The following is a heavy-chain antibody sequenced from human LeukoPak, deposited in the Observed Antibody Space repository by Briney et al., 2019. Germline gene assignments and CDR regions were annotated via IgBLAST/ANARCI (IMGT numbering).Heavy chain of an antibody. CDR1: GGPISSYY. V-gene: IGHV4-59*01. J-gene: IGHJ6*03. D-gene: IGHD1-26*01. Sequence: SETLSLTCTVSGGPISSYYWSWIRQPPGKGLEWIGYIYYSGSTNYNPSLKSRVTISVDTSKNQFSLKLSSVTAADTAVYYCARDPYSGSYLDVWGKGTTVTVSS. CDR3: ARDPYSGSYLDV. CDR2: IYYSGST.